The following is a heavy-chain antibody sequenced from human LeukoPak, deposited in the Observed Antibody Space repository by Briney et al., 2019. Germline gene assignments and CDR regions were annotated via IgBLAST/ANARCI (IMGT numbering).Heavy chain of an antibody. Sequence: SETLSLICSVSGGSISSYWWSWIRQPAGKGLEFIGRIYTTGRTNYNHSLKSRVSMSVDTSKNKFSLELRSVTAADTAVYFCARAGYPISSCRFDYWGQGALVTVSS. CDR1: GGSISSYW. CDR2: IYTTGRT. J-gene: IGHJ4*02. V-gene: IGHV4-4*07. D-gene: IGHD3-16*02. CDR3: ARAGYPISSCRFDY.